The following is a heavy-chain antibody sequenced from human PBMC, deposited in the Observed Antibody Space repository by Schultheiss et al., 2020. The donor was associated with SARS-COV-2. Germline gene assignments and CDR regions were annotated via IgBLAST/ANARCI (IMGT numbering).Heavy chain of an antibody. J-gene: IGHJ4*02. CDR1: GFTFGSHS. CDR2: IMSSGANI. CDR3: TRGRPYYFDY. V-gene: IGHV3-48*02. Sequence: GGSLRLSCAASGFTFGSHSMNWVRQAPGKGLEWVSYIMSSGANIYYADSVKGRFTISRDNAKNSLYLQMNSLRDEDTAVYYCTRGRPYYFDYWGPGTLVTVSS.